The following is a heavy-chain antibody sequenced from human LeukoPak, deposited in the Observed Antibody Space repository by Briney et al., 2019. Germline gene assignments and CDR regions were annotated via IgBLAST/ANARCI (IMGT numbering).Heavy chain of an antibody. V-gene: IGHV3-74*01. Sequence: GGSLRLSCAGSGFTFSNYWMHWVRQAPGKGLVWVSGINSDGSSTNYADSVKGRFTISRDNAKNTLFLRMDSLRDEDTAVYYCGLSMVRALSPDYWGQGTLVTVSS. CDR1: GFTFSNYW. J-gene: IGHJ4*02. D-gene: IGHD3-10*01. CDR3: GLSMVRALSPDY. CDR2: INSDGSST.